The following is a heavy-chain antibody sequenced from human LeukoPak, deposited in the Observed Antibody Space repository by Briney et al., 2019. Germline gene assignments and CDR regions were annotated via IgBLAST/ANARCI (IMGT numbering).Heavy chain of an antibody. CDR2: IHYSGNT. Sequence: SETLSLTCTVSGASISSDFWSWIRQPPGKGLEWIAYIHYSGNTGPNPSLKSRVTISIDTSRNQFSLKLNSVTAADTAVYYCARHTKEQGYCSTGHCYTFVSWGQGTLGTVSS. D-gene: IGHD2-2*01. V-gene: IGHV4-59*08. CDR1: GASISSDF. CDR3: ARHTKEQGYCSTGHCYTFVS. J-gene: IGHJ1*01.